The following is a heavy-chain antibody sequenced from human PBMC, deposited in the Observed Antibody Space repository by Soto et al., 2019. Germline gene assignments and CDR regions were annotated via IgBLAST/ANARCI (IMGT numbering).Heavy chain of an antibody. CDR1: GFTYSTYT. Sequence: PGGSLRLSCAASGFTYSTYTMHWVRQAPGKGLEWVAVISYDGNNKFYADSVKGRFTISRDNSKNTLYLQMNTLRAEDTAIYYCVKVSSSWYAGLFDLWGQGTLVTVSS. CDR2: ISYDGNNK. D-gene: IGHD6-13*01. J-gene: IGHJ5*02. V-gene: IGHV3-30-3*01. CDR3: VKVSSSWYAGLFDL.